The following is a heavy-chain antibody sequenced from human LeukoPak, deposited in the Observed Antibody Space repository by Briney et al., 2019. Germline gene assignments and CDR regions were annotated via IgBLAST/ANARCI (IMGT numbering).Heavy chain of an antibody. CDR1: GGSFSGYY. J-gene: IGHJ4*02. D-gene: IGHD3-10*01. V-gene: IGHV4-34*01. Sequence: SETLSLTCAVYGGSFSGYYWSWIRQPPGKGLEWIGEINHSGSTNYNPSLKSRVTISVDTSKSQFSLKLSSVTAADTAVYYCARGLRGHYGSGSYYKRGVYFDYWGQGTLVTVSS. CDR3: ARGLRGHYGSGSYYKRGVYFDY. CDR2: INHSGST.